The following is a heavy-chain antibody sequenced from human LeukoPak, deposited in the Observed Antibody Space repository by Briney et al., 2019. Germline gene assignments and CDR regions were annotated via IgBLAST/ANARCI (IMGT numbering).Heavy chain of an antibody. Sequence: GGSLRLSCAASGFTVSSNYMSWVRQAPGKGLEWVSVIYSGGSTYYADSEKGRFTISRDNSKNTLYLQMNSLRAEDTAVYYCARESGYSSGWYEGYFDYWGQGTLVTVSS. CDR2: IYSGGST. V-gene: IGHV3-53*01. D-gene: IGHD6-19*01. CDR3: ARESGYSSGWYEGYFDY. CDR1: GFTVSSNY. J-gene: IGHJ4*02.